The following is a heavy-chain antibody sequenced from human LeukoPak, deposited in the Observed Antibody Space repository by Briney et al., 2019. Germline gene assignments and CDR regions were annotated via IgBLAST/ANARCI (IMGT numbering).Heavy chain of an antibody. V-gene: IGHV3-33*06. CDR2: IWYDGSNK. D-gene: IGHD4-17*01. Sequence: QTGGSLRLSCAASGFTFSSYGMHWVRQAPGKGLEWVAVIWYDGSNKYYADSVKGRFTISRDNSKNTLYLQMNSLRAEDTAVYYCAKVVDGDLRDAFDIWGQGTMVTVSS. J-gene: IGHJ3*02. CDR1: GFTFSSYG. CDR3: AKVVDGDLRDAFDI.